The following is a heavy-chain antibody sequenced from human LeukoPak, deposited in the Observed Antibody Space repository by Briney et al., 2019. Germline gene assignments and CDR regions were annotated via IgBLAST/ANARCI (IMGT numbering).Heavy chain of an antibody. CDR1: GYSFTNYY. Sequence: KRGESLKISCEGSGYSFTNYYIGWARQMPGKGLEWMGTIHPGDSDTRYSPSFQGQVTISADKSIRTAYLQWDSLKASDTAIYYCAIRGLPGTGYYNSPLDCWGQGTRVTVSS. V-gene: IGHV5-51*01. CDR3: AIRGLPGTGYYNSPLDC. J-gene: IGHJ4*02. CDR2: IHPGDSDT. D-gene: IGHD3-9*01.